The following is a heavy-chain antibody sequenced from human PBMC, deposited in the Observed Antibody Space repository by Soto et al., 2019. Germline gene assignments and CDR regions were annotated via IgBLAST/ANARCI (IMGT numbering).Heavy chain of an antibody. CDR1: GFTFSSYS. CDR2: ISSSSSTI. V-gene: IGHV3-48*02. Sequence: EVQLVESGGGLVQPGGSLRLSCAASGFTFSSYSMNWVRQAPGKGLEWVSYISSSSSTIYYADSVKGRFTISRDNAKNSLYLKMNSLRDEDTAVYYCAREAGTWHLPLNWFDPWGQGTLVTVSS. CDR3: AREAGTWHLPLNWFDP. J-gene: IGHJ5*02. D-gene: IGHD3-10*01.